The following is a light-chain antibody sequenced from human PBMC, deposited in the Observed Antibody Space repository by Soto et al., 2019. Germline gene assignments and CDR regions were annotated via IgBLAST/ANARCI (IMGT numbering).Light chain of an antibody. CDR2: DNN. V-gene: IGLV1-51*01. J-gene: IGLJ1*01. CDR3: GTWDSSLSAEV. CDR1: SSNIGINY. Sequence: QSVLTQPPSVSAAPGQMVTISCSGGSSNIGINYVSWYQQLPGTAPKLLIYDNNKRPSGIPDRFSGSKSGTSATLGITGLQTGDEADYYCGTWDSSLSAEVFGTGTKVTVL.